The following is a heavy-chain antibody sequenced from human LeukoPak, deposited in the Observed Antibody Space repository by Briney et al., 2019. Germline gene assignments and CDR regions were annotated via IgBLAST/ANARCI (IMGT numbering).Heavy chain of an antibody. V-gene: IGHV3-64*01. CDR3: ARVEPPHNYYDSRGYRYWYFDL. CDR2: ISSDGGSS. J-gene: IGHJ2*01. Sequence: PGGSLRLSCAASGFTFNTYSVHWVRQAPGKGLEFVSAISSDGGSSYYAHSVKGRFTISRDNSKNTVYLQMGSLTTEDMAVYYCARVEPPHNYYDSRGYRYWYFDLWGRGTLVTVSS. D-gene: IGHD3-22*01. CDR1: GFTFNTYS.